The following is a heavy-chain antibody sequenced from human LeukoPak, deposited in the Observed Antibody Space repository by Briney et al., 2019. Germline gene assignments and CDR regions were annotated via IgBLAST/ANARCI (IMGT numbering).Heavy chain of an antibody. Sequence: GGSLRLSCAASGFTFSGSAMHWVRQASGKGLEWVGRIRSKANSYATAYAASVKGRFTISRDDSKNTVYLQMNSLKTEDTAVYYCTTDLGSGSLFDYWGQGALVTVSS. CDR1: GFTFSGSA. CDR2: IRSKANSYAT. CDR3: TTDLGSGSLFDY. D-gene: IGHD1-26*01. J-gene: IGHJ4*02. V-gene: IGHV3-73*01.